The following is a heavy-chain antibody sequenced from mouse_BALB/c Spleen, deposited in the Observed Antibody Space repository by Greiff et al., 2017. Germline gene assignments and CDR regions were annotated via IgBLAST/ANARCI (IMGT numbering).Heavy chain of an antibody. J-gene: IGHJ4*01. CDR1: GYSITSGYY. CDR3: ARTARATDAMDY. CDR2: ISYDGSN. V-gene: IGHV3-6*02. Sequence: EVQLQESGPGLVKPSQSLSLTCSVTGYSITSGYYWNWIRQFPGNKLEWMGYISYDGSNNYNPSLKNRISITRDTSKNQFFLKLNSVTTEDTATYCCARTARATDAMDYWGQGTSVTVSS. D-gene: IGHD3-1*01.